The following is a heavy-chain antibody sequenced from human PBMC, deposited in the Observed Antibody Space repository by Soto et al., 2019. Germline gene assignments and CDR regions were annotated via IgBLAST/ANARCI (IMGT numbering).Heavy chain of an antibody. CDR2: IKSDGSST. J-gene: IGHJ4*02. CDR3: ARDLVRAPGDYTEFDY. V-gene: IGHV3-74*01. CDR1: GFTFSRVW. Sequence: GGSLRLSCAASGFTFSRVWMHWVRQAPGKGLVWVARIKSDGSSTSYVDSVKGRFTISRDNAKNTLYLQMNSLRAEDTAVYYCARDLVRAPGDYTEFDYWGQGTLVTVSS. D-gene: IGHD4-17*01.